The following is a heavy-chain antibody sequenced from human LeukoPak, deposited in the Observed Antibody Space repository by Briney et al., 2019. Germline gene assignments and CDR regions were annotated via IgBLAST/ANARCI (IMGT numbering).Heavy chain of an antibody. Sequence: SETPSLTCTVSGGSISSYYWSWIRERRGKGLERIGYIYYSGSTNYTPSLKSRVTISVDTSKNQFSLKLSSVTAADTAVYYCARVRFGYSSSWFSKDYYYGMDVWGQGTTVTVSS. V-gene: IGHV4-59*01. CDR2: IYYSGST. D-gene: IGHD6-13*01. J-gene: IGHJ6*02. CDR3: ARVRFGYSSSWFSKDYYYGMDV. CDR1: GGSISSYY.